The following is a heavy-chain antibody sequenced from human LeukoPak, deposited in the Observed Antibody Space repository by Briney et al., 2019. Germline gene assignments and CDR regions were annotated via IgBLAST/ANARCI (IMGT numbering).Heavy chain of an antibody. CDR2: INSDESDT. CDR3: ARGWVPSDITLK. V-gene: IGHV3-74*01. Sequence: GGSLRLSCAASGXTFTNYWMHRVGQAPGKGLVWVSRINSDESDTNYADSVKGRFTISRDNARNTVYLQMNSLRAEDTAVYYCARGWVPSDITLKWGQGTMVTVSS. J-gene: IGHJ3*01. CDR1: GXTFTNYW. D-gene: IGHD3-22*01.